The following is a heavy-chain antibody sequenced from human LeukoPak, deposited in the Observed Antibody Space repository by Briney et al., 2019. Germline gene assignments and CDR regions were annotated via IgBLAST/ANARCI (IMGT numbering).Heavy chain of an antibody. CDR1: GFTFSSYA. CDR3: ARDLLIVGATY. CDR2: ITSSSSYI. Sequence: GGSLRLSCAASGFTFSSYAMSWVRQAPGKGLEWVSSITSSSSYIYYADSVKGRFTISRDNSKNTLYLQMNSLRAEDTAVYYCARDLLIVGATYWGQGTLVTVSS. J-gene: IGHJ4*02. V-gene: IGHV3-21*01. D-gene: IGHD1-26*01.